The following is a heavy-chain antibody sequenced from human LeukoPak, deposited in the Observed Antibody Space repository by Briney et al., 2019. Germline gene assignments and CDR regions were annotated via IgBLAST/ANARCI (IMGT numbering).Heavy chain of an antibody. CDR1: GYSFTSYW. J-gene: IGHJ4*02. CDR2: IDPSDSYT. Sequence: PGESLRISCKGSGYSFTSYWISWVRQMPGKGLEWMGRIDPSDSYTNYSPSFQGHVTISADKSISTAYLQWSSLRASDTAMYYCARHYAYYYGSGSYIDYWGQGTLVTVSS. D-gene: IGHD3-10*01. CDR3: ARHYAYYYGSGSYIDY. V-gene: IGHV5-10-1*01.